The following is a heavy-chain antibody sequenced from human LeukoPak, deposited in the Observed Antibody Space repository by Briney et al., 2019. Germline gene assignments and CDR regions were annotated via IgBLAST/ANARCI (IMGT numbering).Heavy chain of an antibody. D-gene: IGHD4-17*01. CDR3: SKGGIRVTTFGY. V-gene: IGHV3-23*01. Sequence: PGGSLRLSCAASGFTFSSYAMSWVRQAPGKGLEWVSAISGSGGSTYYADSVKGRFTISRDNSKNTLYLQMNSLRAEDTAVYYCSKGGIRVTTFGYRGQGTLVTVSS. J-gene: IGHJ4*02. CDR1: GFTFSSYA. CDR2: ISGSGGST.